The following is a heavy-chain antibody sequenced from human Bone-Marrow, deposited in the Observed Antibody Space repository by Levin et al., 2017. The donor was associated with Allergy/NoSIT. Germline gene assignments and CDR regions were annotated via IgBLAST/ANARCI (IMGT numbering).Heavy chain of an antibody. CDR3: ARGDVSGGSCLD. D-gene: IGHD2-15*01. J-gene: IGHJ4*02. V-gene: IGHV1-8*01. Sequence: PGESLKISCKASGYTFTSYDINWVRQATGQGLEWMGWMNPNSGNTGYAQKFQGRVTMTRNTSISTAYMELSSLRSEDTAVYYCARGDVSGGSCLDWGQGTLVTVSS. CDR1: GYTFTSYD. CDR2: MNPNSGNT.